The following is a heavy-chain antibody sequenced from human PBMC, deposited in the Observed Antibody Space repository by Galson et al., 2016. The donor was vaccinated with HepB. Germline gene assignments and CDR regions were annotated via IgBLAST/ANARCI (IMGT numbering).Heavy chain of an antibody. CDR1: GFSLTTSGVG. CDR3: ARTPPRFLEWLYYVDF. CDR2: IYWNDDK. Sequence: PALVKPTQTLTLTCTLSGFSLTTSGVGVGWIRQPPGKALEWLALIYWNDDKRYSPSLKSRLTITKDISKNLVVLTMTNMDPVDTATYYCARTPPRFLEWLYYVDFWGQGTLVTGSS. J-gene: IGHJ4*02. D-gene: IGHD3-3*01. V-gene: IGHV2-5*01.